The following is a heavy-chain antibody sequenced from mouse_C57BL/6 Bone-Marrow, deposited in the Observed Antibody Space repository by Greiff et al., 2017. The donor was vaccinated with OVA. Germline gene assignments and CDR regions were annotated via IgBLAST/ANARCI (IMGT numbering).Heavy chain of an antibody. Sequence: EVQLQQSVAELVRPGASVKLSCTASGFNIKNTYMHWVKQRPEQGLEWIGRIDPANDTTKYAPKFQAKATMTAATSSNTAYLQLSSLASEDTAVYCCARGNVGSSFYAMDYWGQGTSVTVSS. J-gene: IGHJ4*01. V-gene: IGHV14-3*01. CDR2: IDPANDTT. D-gene: IGHD1-1*01. CDR3: ARGNVGSSFYAMDY. CDR1: GFNIKNTY.